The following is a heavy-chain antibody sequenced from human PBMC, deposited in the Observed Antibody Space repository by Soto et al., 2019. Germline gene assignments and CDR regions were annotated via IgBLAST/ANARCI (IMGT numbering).Heavy chain of an antibody. CDR1: GFTFSSYA. CDR2: ISGSGGST. D-gene: IGHD2-2*01. Sequence: GGSLRLSCAASGFTFSSYAMSWVRQAPGKGLEWVSAISGSGGSTYYADSVKGRFTISRDNSKNTLYLQMNSLRAEDTAVYYCAKKVWEDIVVVPAAIWLFRAGPIDYWGQGTLVTVSS. CDR3: AKKVWEDIVVVPAAIWLFRAGPIDY. J-gene: IGHJ4*02. V-gene: IGHV3-23*01.